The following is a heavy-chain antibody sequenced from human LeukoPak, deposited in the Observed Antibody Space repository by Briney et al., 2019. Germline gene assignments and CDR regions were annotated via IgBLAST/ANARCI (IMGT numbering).Heavy chain of an antibody. CDR2: ISAYNGNT. CDR3: ARDKVGQWRIPFVY. CDR1: GYTFTSYG. Sequence: ASVKVSLKASGYTFTSYGISWVRQAPGQGLEWMGWISAYNGNTNYAQKLQGRVTMTTDTSTSTAYMELRSLRSDDTAVYYCARDKVGQWRIPFVYWGQGTLVTVSS. J-gene: IGHJ4*02. V-gene: IGHV1-18*01. D-gene: IGHD6-19*01.